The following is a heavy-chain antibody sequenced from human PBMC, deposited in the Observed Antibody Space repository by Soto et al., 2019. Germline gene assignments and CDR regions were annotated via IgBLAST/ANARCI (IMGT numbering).Heavy chain of an antibody. J-gene: IGHJ6*03. V-gene: IGHV3-66*01. Sequence: GGSLRLSSAASGFFVNNNYVTWVRQAPGKGLEWVSVIESGGSKFYADSVKGRFSISGDNSTNTIYLQMNSLRGGDTAVYYCARERAYYFGSGMDVWGKGTTVTVSS. CDR2: IESGGSK. D-gene: IGHD3-10*01. CDR3: ARERAYYFGSGMDV. CDR1: GFFVNNNY.